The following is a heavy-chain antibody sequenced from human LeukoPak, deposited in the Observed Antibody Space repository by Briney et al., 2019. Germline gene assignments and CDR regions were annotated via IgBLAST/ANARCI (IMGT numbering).Heavy chain of an antibody. Sequence: GGSLSLSCAASGFTFSHFWMSWVRQAPGKGLEWVAYIKKTGSETYYVDSVKGRFTITRDNTRNSLFLQMYSLRAEYTAVYFCAREDGYCSGGNCYTYFDSWGQGTLVTVSS. V-gene: IGHV3-7*01. D-gene: IGHD2-15*01. CDR3: AREDGYCSGGNCYTYFDS. CDR2: IKKTGSET. CDR1: GFTFSHFW. J-gene: IGHJ4*02.